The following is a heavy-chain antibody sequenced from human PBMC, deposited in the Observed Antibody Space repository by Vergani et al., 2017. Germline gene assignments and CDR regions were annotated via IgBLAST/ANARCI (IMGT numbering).Heavy chain of an antibody. CDR1: GFTFSSYA. V-gene: IGHV3-23*01. D-gene: IGHD6-13*01. CDR3: AKAPKVYGSSSLFYYYYGMDV. Sequence: EVQLLESGGGLVQPGGSLRLSCAASGFTFSSYAMSWVRQAPGKGLEWVSAISGSGGSTYYADSVKGRFTISRDNSKNTLYLQMNSLRAEDTAVYYCAKAPKVYGSSSLFYYYYGMDVWGQGTTVTVSS. J-gene: IGHJ6*02. CDR2: ISGSGGST.